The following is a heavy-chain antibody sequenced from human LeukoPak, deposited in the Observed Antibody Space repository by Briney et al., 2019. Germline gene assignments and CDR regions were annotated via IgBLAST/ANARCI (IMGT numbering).Heavy chain of an antibody. J-gene: IGHJ4*02. V-gene: IGHV3-23*01. CDR2: ISGSGGST. D-gene: IGHD3-10*01. CDR1: GFTFSSYA. Sequence: QTGGSLRLSCAASGFTFSSYAMSWVRQAPGKGLEWVSAISGSGGSTYYADSVKGRFTISRDNSKNTLYLQMNSLRAEDTAVYYCARTYGSGNEEPSLYYFDYWGQGTLVTVSS. CDR3: ARTYGSGNEEPSLYYFDY.